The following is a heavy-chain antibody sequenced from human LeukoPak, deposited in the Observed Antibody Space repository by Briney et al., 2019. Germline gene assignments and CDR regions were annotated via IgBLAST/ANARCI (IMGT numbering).Heavy chain of an antibody. Sequence: PSETLSLTCAVSGGSIRRDGNLWGWIRQPPGKGLEWIGEINHSGSTNYNPSLKSRVTISVDTSKNQFSLKLSSVTAADTAVYYCARGQRGHLSSAGPAFDFDYWGQGTLVTVSS. V-gene: IGHV4-34*01. D-gene: IGHD3-22*01. CDR1: GGSIRRDGNL. CDR3: ARGQRGHLSSAGPAFDFDY. J-gene: IGHJ4*02. CDR2: INHSGST.